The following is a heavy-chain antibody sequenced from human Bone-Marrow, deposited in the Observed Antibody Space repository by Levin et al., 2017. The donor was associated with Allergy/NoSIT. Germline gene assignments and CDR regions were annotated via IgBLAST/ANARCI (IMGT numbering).Heavy chain of an antibody. J-gene: IGHJ4*02. CDR2: INSLSSTK. V-gene: IGHV3-48*01. Sequence: QPGGSLRLSCAASGFTFSVYSMNWVRQAPGKGLEWVSYINSLSSTKYYADSVRGRFTISRDNGKQSLHLQMFSLRAEDTAVYYCARDRGTLTAPRGKIDYWGQGTLVTVSS. D-gene: IGHD4-11*01. CDR3: ARDRGTLTAPRGKIDY. CDR1: GFTFSVYS.